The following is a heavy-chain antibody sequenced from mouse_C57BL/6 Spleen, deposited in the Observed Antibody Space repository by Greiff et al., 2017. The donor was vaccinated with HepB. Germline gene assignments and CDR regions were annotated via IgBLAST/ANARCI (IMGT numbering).Heavy chain of an antibody. CDR3: AREGNGYKFAY. D-gene: IGHD2-2*01. J-gene: IGHJ3*01. Sequence: DVHLVESGPGMVKPSQSLSLTCTVTGYSITSGYDWHWIRHFPGNKLEWMGYISYSGSTNYNPSLKSRITITHDTSKNQFFLKLNSVTTEDTATYYCAREGNGYKFAYWGQGTLVTVSA. CDR1: GYSITSGYD. CDR2: ISYSGST. V-gene: IGHV3-1*01.